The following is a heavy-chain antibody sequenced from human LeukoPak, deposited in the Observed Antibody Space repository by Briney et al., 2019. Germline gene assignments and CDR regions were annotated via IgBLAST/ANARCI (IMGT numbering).Heavy chain of an antibody. V-gene: IGHV3-7*01. J-gene: IGHJ4*02. Sequence: GGSLRLSCAASGFTFSSHWMSWVRQGPGKGLEWVANIKYDGGGKYYMDSVKGRFTISRDNSKNTLYLQMNSLRAEDTAVYYCAKDSIAVAGTFSGPHDYWGQGTLVTVSS. CDR3: AKDSIAVAGTFSGPHDY. CDR1: GFTFSSHW. D-gene: IGHD6-19*01. CDR2: IKYDGGGK.